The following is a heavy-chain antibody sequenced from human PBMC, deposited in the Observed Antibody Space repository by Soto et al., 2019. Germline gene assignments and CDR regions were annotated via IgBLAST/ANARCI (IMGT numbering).Heavy chain of an antibody. Sequence: TSETLSLTCTVSGGSISSSSYYWGWIRQPPGKGLEWIGSIYYSGSTYYNPSLKSRVTISVDTSKNQFSLKLSSVAAADTAVYYCARRRTSSSSRGFDPWGQGTLVTV. CDR1: GGSISSSSYY. CDR3: ARRRTSSSSRGFDP. CDR2: IYYSGST. J-gene: IGHJ5*02. D-gene: IGHD6-6*01. V-gene: IGHV4-39*01.